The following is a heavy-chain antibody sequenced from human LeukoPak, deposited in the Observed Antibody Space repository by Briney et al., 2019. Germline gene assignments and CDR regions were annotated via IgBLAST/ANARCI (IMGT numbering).Heavy chain of an antibody. D-gene: IGHD1/OR15-1a*01. CDR1: GFTFSSYS. CDR2: ISSSGSTI. Sequence: GGSLRLSCAASGFTFSSYSMNWVRQAPGKGLEWVSYISSSGSTIYYADSVKGRFTISRDNAKNSLYLQMNSLRAEDTAVYYCARERTGTTDYWGQGTLVTVSS. V-gene: IGHV3-48*01. J-gene: IGHJ4*02. CDR3: ARERTGTTDY.